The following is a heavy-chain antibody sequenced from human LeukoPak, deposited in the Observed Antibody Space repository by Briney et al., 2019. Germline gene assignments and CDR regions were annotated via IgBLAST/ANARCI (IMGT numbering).Heavy chain of an antibody. J-gene: IGHJ6*03. V-gene: IGHV3-33*06. Sequence: GGSLRLSCAASGFTFSSYGMHWVRQAPGKGLEWVAVIWYDGSNKYYADSVKGRFTISRDNSKNKMYLQMNSLRAEDTAVYYCAKDSNDILTDYYYYYMDVWGKGTTVTVSS. CDR1: GFTFSSYG. CDR3: AKDSNDILTDYYYYYMDV. D-gene: IGHD3-9*01. CDR2: IWYDGSNK.